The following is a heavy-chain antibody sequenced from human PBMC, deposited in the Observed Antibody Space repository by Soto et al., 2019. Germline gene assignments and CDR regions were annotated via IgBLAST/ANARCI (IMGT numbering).Heavy chain of an antibody. CDR1: GYTFTGYY. CDR3: ARSTPSRFWFDP. V-gene: IGHV1-2*04. CDR2: INPNSGGT. D-gene: IGHD2-2*01. Sequence: ASLKVSCKSAGYTFTGYYMHCVRQAPGQGLEWMGWINPNSGGTNYAQKFQGWVTMTRDTSISTAYMELSRLRSDDTAVYYCARSTPSRFWFDPWGQGTLVTVSS. J-gene: IGHJ5*02.